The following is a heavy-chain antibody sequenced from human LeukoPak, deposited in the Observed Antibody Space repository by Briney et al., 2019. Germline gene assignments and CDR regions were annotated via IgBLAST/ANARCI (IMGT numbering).Heavy chain of an antibody. CDR1: GGSFSGYY. CDR2: MNPSVST. CDR3: ARGRQDVTMIVVVMTAVSYYLDV. V-gene: IGHV4-34*01. Sequence: SETLSLTCAVSGGSFSGYYWTWIRQTPEKGLEWIGEMNPSVSTNYNPSLKSRVTISVDTSKNQFSLELSSVTAADTAVYYCARGRQDVTMIVVVMTAVSYYLDVWGKGTTVTVS. D-gene: IGHD3-22*01. J-gene: IGHJ6*03.